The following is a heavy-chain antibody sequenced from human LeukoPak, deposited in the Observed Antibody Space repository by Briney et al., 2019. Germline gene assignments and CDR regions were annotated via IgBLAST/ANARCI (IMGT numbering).Heavy chain of an antibody. J-gene: IGHJ4*02. Sequence: GGSLRLSCAASGFTFNNYAMNWVRQAPGKGLEWVSAISGNDGRTYYADSVKGRVTMSRDNSKKTVYLQMNSLRVEDTAVYYCAKDWADFWSGYFLFDYWGRGTLVTVSS. CDR1: GFTFNNYA. CDR2: ISGNDGRT. CDR3: AKDWADFWSGYFLFDY. V-gene: IGHV3-23*01. D-gene: IGHD3-3*01.